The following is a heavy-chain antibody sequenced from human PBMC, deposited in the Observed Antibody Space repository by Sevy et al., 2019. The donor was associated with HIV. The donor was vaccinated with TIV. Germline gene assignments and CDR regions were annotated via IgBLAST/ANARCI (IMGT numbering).Heavy chain of an antibody. D-gene: IGHD2-2*01. CDR2: INPSGGST. V-gene: IGHV1-46*03. Sequence: ASVKVSCKASGYTFTSYYMHWVRQAPGQGLEWMGIINPSGGSTSYAQKFQGRLTMTRDTSTSTVYMELSSLRSEDTAVYYCAREHCSSTSCYADYYYGMDVWGQGTTVTVSS. CDR3: AREHCSSTSCYADYYYGMDV. J-gene: IGHJ6*02. CDR1: GYTFTSYY.